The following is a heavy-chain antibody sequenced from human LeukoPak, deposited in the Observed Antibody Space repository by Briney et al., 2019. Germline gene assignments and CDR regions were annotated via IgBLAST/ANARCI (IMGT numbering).Heavy chain of an antibody. Sequence: SETLSPTCTVSGGSISSYYWSWIRQPPGKGLEWIGYIYYSGSTNYNPSLKSRVTISVDTSKNQFSLKLSSVTAADTAVYYCARARYCSSTSCYPYYFDYWGQGTLVTVSS. CDR2: IYYSGST. CDR3: ARARYCSSTSCYPYYFDY. CDR1: GGSISSYY. D-gene: IGHD2-2*01. J-gene: IGHJ4*02. V-gene: IGHV4-59*01.